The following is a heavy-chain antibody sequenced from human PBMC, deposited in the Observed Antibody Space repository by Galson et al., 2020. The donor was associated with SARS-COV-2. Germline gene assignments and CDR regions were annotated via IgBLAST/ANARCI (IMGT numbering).Heavy chain of an antibody. V-gene: IGHV4-61*09. CDR2: IFTSGSA. Sequence: SETLSLTCTVSGGSIDSGSYYYNWIRQPAGKGLEWIGHIFTSGSANYNPSLKSRVIMSRDTSKNQLSLKLTSVTAADTAVYYCARVYCANGVCYDAFHIWGQGTTVTASS. CDR3: ARVYCANGVCYDAFHI. CDR1: GGSIDSGSYY. J-gene: IGHJ3*02. D-gene: IGHD2-8*01.